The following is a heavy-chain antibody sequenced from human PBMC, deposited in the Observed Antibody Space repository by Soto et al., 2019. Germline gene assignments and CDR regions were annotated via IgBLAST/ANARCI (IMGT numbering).Heavy chain of an antibody. D-gene: IGHD6-13*01. CDR2: IHYSGTT. Sequence: TLSLTCTVSGCSMINYFWTWIRQPPGKGLEWIGYIHYSGTTSFFPSYNPSLRSRVTISEDTSKNQFSLKLLSVTTADTAVYFCAAGEASSRNLAPYYLDFWGQGTLVTVSS. J-gene: IGHJ4*02. V-gene: IGHV4-59*01. CDR3: AAGEASSRNLAPYYLDF. CDR1: GCSMINYF.